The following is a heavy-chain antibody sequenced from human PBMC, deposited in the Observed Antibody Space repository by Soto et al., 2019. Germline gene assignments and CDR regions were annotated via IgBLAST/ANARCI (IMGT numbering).Heavy chain of an antibody. CDR3: ARDRDDYGSGNYYNRIDF. V-gene: IGHV1-69*01. J-gene: IGHJ4*02. CDR2: IIPLFGTP. CDR1: GGIFSSYA. Sequence: QVQLVQSGAEVKKPGSSVKVSCKASGGIFSSYAISWLRQGPGQGLKWMGGIIPLFGTPNYAQRFQGRVTITADESTSTAYMELSRLRSEDTAVYYCARDRDDYGSGNYYNRIDFWGQGTLVTVSS. D-gene: IGHD3-10*01.